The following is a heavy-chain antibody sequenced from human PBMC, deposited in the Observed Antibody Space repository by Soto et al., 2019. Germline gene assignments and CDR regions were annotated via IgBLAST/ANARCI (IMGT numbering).Heavy chain of an antibody. CDR3: ASRHSSPYFDY. CDR1: SAPVSSSTYT. V-gene: IGHV4-39*01. D-gene: IGHD6-13*01. CDR2: IYYSGST. J-gene: IGHJ4*02. Sequence: SETLSLTCTVSSAPVSSSTYTWGWIRQPPGKGLEWIGSIYYSGSTYYNPSLNSRVTISVDTSKNQFSLKLNSVTAADTAVYYCASRHSSPYFDYWGQGTLVTVSS.